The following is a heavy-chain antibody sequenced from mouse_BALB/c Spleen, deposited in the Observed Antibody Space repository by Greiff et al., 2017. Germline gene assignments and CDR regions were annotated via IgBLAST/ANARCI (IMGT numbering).Heavy chain of an antibody. CDR3: TRGDGNYVSFAY. V-gene: IGHV1-5*01. J-gene: IGHJ3*01. Sequence: VQLKQSGTVLARPGASVKMSCKASGYTFTSYWMHWVKQRPGQGLEWIGAIYPGNSDTSYNQKFKGKAKLTAVTSTSTAYMELSSLTNEDSAVYYCTRGDGNYVSFAYWGQGTLVTVSA. D-gene: IGHD2-1*01. CDR2: IYPGNSDT. CDR1: GYTFTSYW.